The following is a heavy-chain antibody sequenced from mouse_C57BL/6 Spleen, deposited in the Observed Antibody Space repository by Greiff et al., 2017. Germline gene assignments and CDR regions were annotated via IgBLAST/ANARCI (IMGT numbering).Heavy chain of an antibody. V-gene: IGHV1-42*01. CDR2: INPSTGGT. CDR1: GYSFTGYY. D-gene: IGHD1-3*01. J-gene: IGHJ3*01. CDR3: ARASKGFAY. Sequence: VHVKQSGPELVKPGASVKISCKASGYSFTGYYMNWVKQSPEKSLEWIGEINPSTGGTTYNQKFKAKATLTVDKSSSTAYMQLKSLTSEDSAVYYCARASKGFAYWGQGTLVTVSA.